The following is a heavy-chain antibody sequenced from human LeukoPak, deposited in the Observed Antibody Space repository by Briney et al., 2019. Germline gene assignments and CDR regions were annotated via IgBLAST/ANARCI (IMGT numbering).Heavy chain of an antibody. J-gene: IGHJ4*01. Sequence: GGSLCLSCAASGFTFSDYYMSWIRQAPGKGLEWVSYISGSSTYTDYADSVKGRLTISRDNAKNSLYLQMNSLRAEDTAVYYCAKQYCSGGRCHFDYWGHGNLFTVSS. CDR2: ISGSSTYT. D-gene: IGHD2-15*01. V-gene: IGHV3-11*06. CDR3: AKQYCSGGRCHFDY. CDR1: GFTFSDYY.